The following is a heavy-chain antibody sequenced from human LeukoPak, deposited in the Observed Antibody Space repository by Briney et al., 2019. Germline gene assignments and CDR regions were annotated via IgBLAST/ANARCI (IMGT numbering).Heavy chain of an antibody. CDR2: IYYSGST. V-gene: IGHV4-30-4*08. Sequence: SETLSLTCTVSGGSISSGDYYWSWIRQPPGKGLEWIGYIYYSGSTYYNPSLKSRVTISVDTSKNQFSLKLSSVTAADTAVYYCTRGGLGSSSSLLDITAQHFDYWGQGTLVTVSS. J-gene: IGHJ4*02. CDR1: GGSISSGDYY. D-gene: IGHD6-6*01. CDR3: TRGGLGSSSSLLDITAQHFDY.